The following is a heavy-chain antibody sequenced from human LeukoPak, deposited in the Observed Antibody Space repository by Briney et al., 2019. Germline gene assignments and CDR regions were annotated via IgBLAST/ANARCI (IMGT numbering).Heavy chain of an antibody. Sequence: SETLSLTCSVSGGSISSGRYYWDWIRQPPGKGLEWIESISYSGSTQYNPSLKSRVTISVDMSKKQFSLKLSSVTAADTAVYYCARIRVPGAFDIWGQGTMVTVSS. CDR1: GGSISSGRYY. J-gene: IGHJ3*02. CDR2: ISYSGST. D-gene: IGHD1-14*01. V-gene: IGHV4-39*07. CDR3: ARIRVPGAFDI.